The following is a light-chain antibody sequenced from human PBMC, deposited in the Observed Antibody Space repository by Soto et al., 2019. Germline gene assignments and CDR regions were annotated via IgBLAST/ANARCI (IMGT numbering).Light chain of an antibody. CDR1: QGISSY. Sequence: IRMTQSPSSLSASTGDRVTITCRASQGISSYLAWYQQKPGKAPKLLIYAASTLQSGVPSRFSGSGSGTDFTLTISSLQPDDFADYYCQQYNNYPYTFGQGTKLEIK. J-gene: IGKJ2*01. CDR2: AAS. V-gene: IGKV1-8*01. CDR3: QQYNNYPYT.